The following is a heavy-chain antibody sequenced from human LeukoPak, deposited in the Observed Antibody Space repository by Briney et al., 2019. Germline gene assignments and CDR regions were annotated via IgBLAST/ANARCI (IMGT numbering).Heavy chain of an antibody. CDR2: IRYDGNNK. Sequence: GGSLRLSCEASGFTFSSYGMHWVRQAPGKGLECVAFIRYDGNNKYYADSVKGRFTISRDNSKNTLYLQMNSLRAEDTAVYYCAKSNGYGLVDIWGQGTMVTVSS. CDR3: AKSNGYGLVDI. D-gene: IGHD3-10*01. J-gene: IGHJ3*02. CDR1: GFTFSSYG. V-gene: IGHV3-30*02.